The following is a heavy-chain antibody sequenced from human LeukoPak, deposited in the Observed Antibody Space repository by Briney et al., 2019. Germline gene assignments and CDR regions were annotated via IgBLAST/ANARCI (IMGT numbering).Heavy chain of an antibody. CDR1: GFTFSSYW. V-gene: IGHV3-7*01. Sequence: GGSLRLSCAASGFTFSSYWMSWVRQAPGKGLEWVANIKQDGSEKYYVDSVKGRFTISRDNSKNTLYLQMNSLRSEDTAVYYCANLYVSSFYMDVWGKGTTVTISS. D-gene: IGHD3-10*01. CDR2: IKQDGSEK. CDR3: ANLYVSSFYMDV. J-gene: IGHJ6*03.